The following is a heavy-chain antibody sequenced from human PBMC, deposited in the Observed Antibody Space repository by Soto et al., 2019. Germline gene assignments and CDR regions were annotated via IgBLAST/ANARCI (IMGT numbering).Heavy chain of an antibody. V-gene: IGHV4-31*03. CDR3: ARTIYDSSGYSPGGAFDI. J-gene: IGHJ3*02. CDR1: GGSISSGGYY. D-gene: IGHD3-22*01. CDR2: IYYSGST. Sequence: QVQLQESGPGLVKPSQTLSLTCTVSGGSISSGGYYWSWIRQHPGKGLEWIGYIYYSGSTYYNPSLKSRITITVDTSKNQFSLKMSSVTAADTAVYYCARTIYDSSGYSPGGAFDIWGQGTMVTVSS.